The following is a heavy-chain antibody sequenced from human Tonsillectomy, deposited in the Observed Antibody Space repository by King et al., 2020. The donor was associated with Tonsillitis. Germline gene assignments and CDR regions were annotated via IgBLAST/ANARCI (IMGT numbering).Heavy chain of an antibody. CDR1: GFTFSSYA. CDR3: AKEGSDSSGYGDY. Sequence: VQLVESGGGLVQPGGSLRLSCAASGFTFSSYAMSLVRQGPGEGLEWVSAISGSGGSTYDACSVKGRFTISRDNSKNTLYLQMNSLRAEDTAVYYCAKEGSDSSGYGDYWGQGTLVTVSS. J-gene: IGHJ4*02. D-gene: IGHD3-22*01. V-gene: IGHV3-23*04. CDR2: ISGSGGST.